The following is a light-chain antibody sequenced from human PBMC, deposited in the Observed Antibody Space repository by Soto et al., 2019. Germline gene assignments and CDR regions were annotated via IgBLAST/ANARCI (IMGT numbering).Light chain of an antibody. J-gene: IGKJ1*01. CDR2: GIS. Sequence: IVLTQSPGTLSLSPGARATLSCRASHTISSSYLAWYQQKPGQTPRLLMSGISRRATGIPDRFSGSGSGTNFTLPITRLEPEDFAVYYCQQYVTSSPRTFGQGTKVDIK. CDR3: QQYVTSSPRT. V-gene: IGKV3-20*01. CDR1: HTISSSY.